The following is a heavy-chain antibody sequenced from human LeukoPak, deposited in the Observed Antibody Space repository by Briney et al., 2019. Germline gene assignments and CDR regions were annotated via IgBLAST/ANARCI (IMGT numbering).Heavy chain of an antibody. CDR1: GYTFTGYY. V-gene: IGHV1-2*02. Sequence: ASVKVSCKASGYTFTGYYMHWVRQAPGQGLEWMGWINPNSGGTNYAQKFQGRVTMTRDTSISTAYMELSRLRSDDTAVYYCARERTTVTNGPNFDYWGQGTLVTVSS. J-gene: IGHJ4*02. CDR2: INPNSGGT. D-gene: IGHD4-17*01. CDR3: ARERTTVTNGPNFDY.